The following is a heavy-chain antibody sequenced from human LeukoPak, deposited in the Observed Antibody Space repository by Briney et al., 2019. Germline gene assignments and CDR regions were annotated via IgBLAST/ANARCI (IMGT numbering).Heavy chain of an antibody. CDR2: ISGSGGRT. V-gene: IGHV3-23*01. J-gene: IGHJ4*02. D-gene: IGHD5-12*01. CDR3: AKGAYDYIEIAYFDS. CDR1: GITLTNYG. Sequence: PGGSLRLSCAVSGITLTNYGMSWVRQAPGKGLEWVAGISGSGGRTDYADSVKGRFTISRDISKNTLFLQMNSLRAEDTAIYYCAKGAYDYIEIAYFDSWGQGTLVTVSS.